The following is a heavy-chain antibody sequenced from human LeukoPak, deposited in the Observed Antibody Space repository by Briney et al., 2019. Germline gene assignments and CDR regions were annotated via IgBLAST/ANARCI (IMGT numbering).Heavy chain of an antibody. Sequence: SQTLSLTRTVSGGAISSSSYYWGWVRQPPGKGLEWMGSIYYSGSTYYNPSLERRVTISGGTSKSQFSMRLSSVPAAHTAVYYCARVDDSSGSFTPNFDYWGQGTLVTVSS. V-gene: IGHV4-39*07. J-gene: IGHJ4*02. CDR1: GGAISSSSYY. CDR2: IYYSGST. CDR3: ARVDDSSGSFTPNFDY. D-gene: IGHD3-22*01.